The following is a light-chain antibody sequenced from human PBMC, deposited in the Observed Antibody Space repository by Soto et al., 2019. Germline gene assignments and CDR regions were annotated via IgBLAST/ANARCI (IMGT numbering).Light chain of an antibody. CDR1: QSVTNDF. CDR2: GAS. V-gene: IGKV3-20*01. J-gene: IGKJ2*01. Sequence: EIVLTQSPGTLSLSPGEIATLSCRASQSVTNDFLAWYQQKPGQAPRLLIYGASSRAAGVPDRFSGRGSGTYITLTISRLEPEDLAVYYCQVYGRSPLMYTFGQGTKLGVK. CDR3: QVYGRSPLMYT.